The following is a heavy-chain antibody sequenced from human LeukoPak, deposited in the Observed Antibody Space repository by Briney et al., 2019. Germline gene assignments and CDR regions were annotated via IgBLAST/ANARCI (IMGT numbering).Heavy chain of an antibody. Sequence: GESLKISCRGSRYTFENRWIAWVRQLPGQGLEWMGIIYPDDSDTTYSPSFEGQVTISVDKSINTAYLQWNSLEASDTAIYYCARQGVAVAGTLWLDPWGQGTLVTVSS. D-gene: IGHD6-19*01. J-gene: IGHJ5*02. CDR1: RYTFENRW. CDR2: IYPDDSDT. CDR3: ARQGVAVAGTLWLDP. V-gene: IGHV5-51*01.